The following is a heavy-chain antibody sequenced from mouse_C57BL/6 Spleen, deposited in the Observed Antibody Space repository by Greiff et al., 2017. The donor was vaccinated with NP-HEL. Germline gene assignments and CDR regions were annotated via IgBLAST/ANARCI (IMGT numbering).Heavy chain of an antibody. Sequence: EVKLVESGGGLVKPGGSLKLSCAASGFTFSSYAMSWVRQTPEKRLEWVATISDGGSYTYYPDNVKGRFTISRDNAKNNLYLQMSHLKSEDTAMYYCARDRGLRREAMDYWGQGTSVTVSS. J-gene: IGHJ4*01. D-gene: IGHD2-4*01. V-gene: IGHV5-4*01. CDR2: ISDGGSYT. CDR3: ARDRGLRREAMDY. CDR1: GFTFSSYA.